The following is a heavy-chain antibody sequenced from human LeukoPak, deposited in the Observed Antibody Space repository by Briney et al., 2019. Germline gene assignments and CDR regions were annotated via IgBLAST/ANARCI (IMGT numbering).Heavy chain of an antibody. J-gene: IGHJ4*02. V-gene: IGHV4-39*01. CDR1: GGSISSSSYY. Sequence: PSETLSLTCTVSGGSISSSSYYWGWIRQPPGKVLEWMGSIYYSGSTYYNPSLKSRVTISVDTSKNQFSLKLSSVTAADTAVYYCARQAYYFDYWGQGTLVTVSS. CDR3: ARQAYYFDY. CDR2: IYYSGST.